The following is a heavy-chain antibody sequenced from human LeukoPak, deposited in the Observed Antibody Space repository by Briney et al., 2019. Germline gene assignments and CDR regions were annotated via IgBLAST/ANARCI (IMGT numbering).Heavy chain of an antibody. CDR2: ILYGGSNK. CDR3: ANGLAQGMAAQGMAVANRLFEY. CDR1: GFTFSSYG. D-gene: IGHD6-19*01. V-gene: IGHV3-30*18. Sequence: GGSLRLSCAASGFTFSSYGMDCVRGSPGKGREWGAGILYGGSNKYHADSVKGRFTISRDNSKNTLYLQMNSLRAEDTAVYYCANGLAQGMAAQGMAVANRLFEYWGQGTLVTVSS. J-gene: IGHJ4*02.